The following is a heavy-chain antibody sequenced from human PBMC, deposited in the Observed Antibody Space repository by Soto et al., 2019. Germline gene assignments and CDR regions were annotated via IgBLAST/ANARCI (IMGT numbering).Heavy chain of an antibody. Sequence: QVQLVESGGGVVQPGRSLRLSCAASGFTFSSYGMHWVRQAPGKGLEWVGVIWYDESNKNYADSVKGRFTISRDNSKNTLYLQMNSLRAEDTAIYYCAREYFYYSVASLDPWGQGTLVTVSS. CDR3: AREYFYYSVASLDP. D-gene: IGHD3-10*01. V-gene: IGHV3-33*01. CDR2: IWYDESNK. CDR1: GFTFSSYG. J-gene: IGHJ5*02.